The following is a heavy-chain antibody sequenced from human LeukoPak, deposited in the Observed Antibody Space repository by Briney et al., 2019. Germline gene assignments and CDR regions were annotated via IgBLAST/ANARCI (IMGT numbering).Heavy chain of an antibody. D-gene: IGHD2-15*01. CDR1: GYTFTGYY. V-gene: IGHV1-2*02. Sequence: ASVKVSCKASGYTFTGYYMHWVRQAPGQGLEWMGWTNPNSGGTNYAQKFQGRVTMTRDTSISTAYMELSRLRSDDAAVYYCARALGCSGGSCYSLDYWGQRNLVTVSS. J-gene: IGHJ4*02. CDR3: ARALGCSGGSCYSLDY. CDR2: TNPNSGGT.